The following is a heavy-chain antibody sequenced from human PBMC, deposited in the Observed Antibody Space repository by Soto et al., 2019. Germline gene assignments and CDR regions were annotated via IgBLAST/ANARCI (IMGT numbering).Heavy chain of an antibody. Sequence: QVQLVQSGAEEKKPGASVKVSCKASGYTFTSYAMHWVRQAPGQRLEWMGWINAGNGNTKYSQKFQGRVTITRDTSASTAYMELSILRSEDTAVYYCARAGKGIVATITPRYGMDVWGQGTTVTVSS. CDR3: ARAGKGIVATITPRYGMDV. V-gene: IGHV1-3*05. CDR2: INAGNGNT. CDR1: GYTFTSYA. D-gene: IGHD5-12*01. J-gene: IGHJ6*02.